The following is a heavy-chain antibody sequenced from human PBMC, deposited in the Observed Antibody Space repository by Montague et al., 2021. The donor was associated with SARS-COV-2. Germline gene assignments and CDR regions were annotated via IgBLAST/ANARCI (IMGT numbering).Heavy chain of an antibody. CDR2: IYTTGRT. V-gene: IGHV4-61*02. J-gene: IGHJ3*02. CDR1: GGSISSGSYY. D-gene: IGHD3-10*01. Sequence: TLSLTCTVSGGSISSGSYYWSWIRQPAGKGLEWIGRIYTTGRTNYNPSLKSRVTISVDTSKNQFSLKLSSVTAADTAAYYCASERAYDYGSGTYPGGFDIWGQRTMVTVSS. CDR3: ASERAYDYGSGTYPGGFDI.